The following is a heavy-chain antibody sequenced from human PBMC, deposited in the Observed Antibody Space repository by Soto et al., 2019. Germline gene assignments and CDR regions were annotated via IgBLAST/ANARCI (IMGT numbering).Heavy chain of an antibody. Sequence: LRLSCAASGFTFSSYGMHWVRQAPGKGLEWVAVISYDGSNKYYADSVKGRFTISRDNSKNTLYLQMNSLRAEDTAVYYCAKGGDYGDPYWYFDLWGRGTLVTVSS. D-gene: IGHD4-17*01. CDR2: ISYDGSNK. V-gene: IGHV3-30*18. CDR1: GFTFSSYG. CDR3: AKGGDYGDPYWYFDL. J-gene: IGHJ2*01.